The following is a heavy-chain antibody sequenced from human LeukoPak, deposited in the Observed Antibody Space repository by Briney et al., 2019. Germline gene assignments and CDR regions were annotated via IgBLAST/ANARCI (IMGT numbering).Heavy chain of an antibody. CDR2: IYTSGST. CDR1: GGSISSGSYY. V-gene: IGHV4-61*02. J-gene: IGHJ4*02. Sequence: SETLSLTCTVSGGSISSGSYYWSWIRQPAGKGLEWIGRIYTSGSTNYNPSLKSRVTISVDTSKNQFSLKLSSVTAADTAVYYCARDRGTFDYWGQGTLVTVSS. CDR3: ARDRGTFDY.